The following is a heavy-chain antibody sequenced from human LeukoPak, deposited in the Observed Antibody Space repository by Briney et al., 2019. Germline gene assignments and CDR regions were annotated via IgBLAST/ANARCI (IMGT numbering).Heavy chain of an antibody. V-gene: IGHV3-74*01. Sequence: GGSLRLSCTASGFTPSTYWMHWVRQAPGKGLVWVSRINSDASTTTYANSVKGRFTISRDNAKNTLYLQLNSLRAEDTAVYYCASDYRGNYGNYYYGMDVWGQGTTVTVSS. CDR1: GFTPSTYW. CDR2: INSDASTT. J-gene: IGHJ6*02. D-gene: IGHD3-10*01. CDR3: ASDYRGNYGNYYYGMDV.